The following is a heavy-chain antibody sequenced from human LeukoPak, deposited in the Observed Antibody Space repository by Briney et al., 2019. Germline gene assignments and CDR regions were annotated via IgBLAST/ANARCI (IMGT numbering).Heavy chain of an antibody. CDR2: ISSSSSYI. V-gene: IGHV3-21*01. D-gene: IGHD2-2*01. CDR3: ARVFVVVPALDY. CDR1: GFTFSSYS. J-gene: IGHJ4*02. Sequence: GGSLRLSCAASGFTFSSYSMNWVRQAPGKGLEWVSSISSSSSYIYYADSVKGRFTVSRDNAKNSLYLQMNSLRAEDTAVYYCARVFVVVPALDYWGQGTLVTVSS.